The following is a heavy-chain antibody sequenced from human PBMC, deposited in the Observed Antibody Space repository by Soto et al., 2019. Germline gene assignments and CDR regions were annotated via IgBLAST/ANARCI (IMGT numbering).Heavy chain of an antibody. D-gene: IGHD5-12*01. J-gene: IGHJ4*02. CDR1: GLTFSSYS. V-gene: IGHV3-48*01. CDR3: ARAGAGYSGYDLIGDY. CDR2: ISSSSSTI. Sequence: GGSLRLSCAASGLTFSSYSMNWVRQAPGKGLEWVSYISSSSSTIYYADSVKGRFTISRDNAKNSLYLQMNSLRAEDTAVYYCARAGAGYSGYDLIGDYWGQGTLVTVSS.